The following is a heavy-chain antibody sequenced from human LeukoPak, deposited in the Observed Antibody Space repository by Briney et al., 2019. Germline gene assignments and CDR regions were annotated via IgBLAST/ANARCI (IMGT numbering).Heavy chain of an antibody. CDR2: ISGSGTYM. D-gene: IGHD6-19*01. V-gene: IGHV3-21*01. Sequence: PGGSLRLSCAASGFTFSSYSMNWVRQAPGKGLEWVSSISGSGTYMYYADSVRGRFTISRDETKNTVHLQMNSLRLEDTGLYHCVKEQSSGWYRVADYWGQGTLVTVSS. CDR3: VKEQSSGWYRVADY. CDR1: GFTFSSYS. J-gene: IGHJ4*02.